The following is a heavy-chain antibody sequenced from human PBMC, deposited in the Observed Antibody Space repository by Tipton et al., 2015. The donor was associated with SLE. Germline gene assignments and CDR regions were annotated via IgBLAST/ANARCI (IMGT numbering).Heavy chain of an antibody. CDR1: GFTFSTYG. V-gene: IGHV3-30*02. Sequence: SLRLSCAASGFTFSTYGMHWVRQAPGKGLEWVAFIRYDGSNKYYADSVKGRFTISRDNSKNTLYLQMNSLRVEDTAVYYCAKDIRAHVWTSSWSGYWGQGTLVTVSS. CDR2: IRYDGSNK. CDR3: AKDIRAHVWTSSWSGY. J-gene: IGHJ4*02. D-gene: IGHD6-13*01.